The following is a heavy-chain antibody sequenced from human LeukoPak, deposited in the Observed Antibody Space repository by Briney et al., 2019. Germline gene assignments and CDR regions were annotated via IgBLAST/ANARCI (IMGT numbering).Heavy chain of an antibody. CDR3: ARHRSDGTYPLDY. J-gene: IGHJ4*02. CDR2: VNHRGGV. CDR1: SESLSDYY. D-gene: IGHD1-26*01. Sequence: PSETLSLTCAVYSESLSDYYWGWIRQSPGKGLEWIGEVNHRGGVNYNPSLKSRVTMSVDTSKKQFSLKLTSVTAADTAVYYCARHRSDGTYPLDYWGQGALVTVSS. V-gene: IGHV4-34*01.